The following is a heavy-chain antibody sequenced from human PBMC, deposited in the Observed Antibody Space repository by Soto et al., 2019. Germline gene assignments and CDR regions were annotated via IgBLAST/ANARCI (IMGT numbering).Heavy chain of an antibody. CDR3: ARLGAFGSELHLRLAD. V-gene: IGHV4-39*01. D-gene: IGHD1-7*01. J-gene: IGHJ1*01. CDR1: GGSISSSNYY. Sequence: SETLSLTCSVSGGSISSSNYYWGWIRQPPGKGLEWIGSIYYSGSTFYNSSLKSRVTISVDTSKNQFSLNLNSVTAADTAVYYCARLGAFGSELHLRLADWGQGALVTVSS. CDR2: IYYSGST.